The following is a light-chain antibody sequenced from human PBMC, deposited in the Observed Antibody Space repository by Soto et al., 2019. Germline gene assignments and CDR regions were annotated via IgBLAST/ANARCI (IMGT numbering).Light chain of an antibody. CDR3: CSYGGSRAV. Sequence: QSALTQPASVSGSPGQSITISCTGTSSDVESQNLVSWYQQHPGQAPKLMIYEVSKRPLGVSARFSASKSGNTASLTISGLQAEDEADYYCCSYGGSRAVFGGGTQLTVL. CDR1: SSDVESQNL. J-gene: IGLJ7*01. CDR2: EVS. V-gene: IGLV2-23*02.